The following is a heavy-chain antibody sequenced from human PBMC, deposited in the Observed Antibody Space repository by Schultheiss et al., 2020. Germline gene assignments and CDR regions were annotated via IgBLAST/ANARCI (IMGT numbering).Heavy chain of an antibody. J-gene: IGHJ4*02. CDR2: IYTSGST. V-gene: IGHV4-4*07. CDR1: GGSISSYY. D-gene: IGHD1-7*01. CDR3: ARVNGLELRLDTYYFDY. Sequence: LSLTCTVSGGSISSYYWSWIRQPAGKGLEWIGRIYTSGSTNYNPSLKSRVTMSVDTSKNQFSLKLSSVTAADTAVYYCARVNGLELRLDTYYFDYWGQGTLVTGSS.